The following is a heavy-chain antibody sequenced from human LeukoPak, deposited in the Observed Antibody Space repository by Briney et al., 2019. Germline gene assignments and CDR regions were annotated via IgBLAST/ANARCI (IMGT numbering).Heavy chain of an antibody. D-gene: IGHD2-2*03. CDR1: GYAFTGSY. CDR3: ARVPGGYCSSTSCVDY. CDR2: LNPNSGVT. J-gene: IGHJ4*02. Sequence: ASVKVSCKASGYAFTGSYIHWVRQAPGQGLEWLGRLNPNSGVTNYAQKFQGRVTITRDTSISTAYMELSRLRSDDTAVYYCARVPGGYCSSTSCVDYWGQGTLVTVSS. V-gene: IGHV1-2*06.